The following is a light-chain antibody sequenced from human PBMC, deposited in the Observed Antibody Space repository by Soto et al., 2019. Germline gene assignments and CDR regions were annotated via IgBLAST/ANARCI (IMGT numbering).Light chain of an antibody. CDR2: DAS. J-gene: IGKJ3*01. Sequence: EIVLTQSPATLSLSPGERATLSCMSSQSVSSYLDWYRQTPGHSPRLLIYDASNSATGIPSSFSCSGSGTDFTLTISSIEPEDFEVYYCQQRSNWHPAFTFGPGTKVDIK. CDR3: QQRSNWHPAFT. V-gene: IGKV3-11*01. CDR1: QSVSSY.